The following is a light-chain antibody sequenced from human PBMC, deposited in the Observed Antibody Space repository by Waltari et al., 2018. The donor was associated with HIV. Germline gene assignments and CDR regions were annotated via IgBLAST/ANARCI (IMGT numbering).Light chain of an antibody. CDR1: SSNIGAGYA. CDR3: QSFDSSLTTSGVI. Sequence: QSVLTQPPSVSGAPGQRVTISCTGSSSNIGAGYAVHWYQQLPGTAPKLIIYANINRPSGVPDRFSGSKSGSSASLAITGLQAEDEAHYYCQSFDSSLTTSGVIFGGGTKLTVL. V-gene: IGLV1-40*01. CDR2: ANI. J-gene: IGLJ2*01.